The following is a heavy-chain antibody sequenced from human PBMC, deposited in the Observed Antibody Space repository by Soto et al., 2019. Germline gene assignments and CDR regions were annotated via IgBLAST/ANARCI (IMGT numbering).Heavy chain of an antibody. J-gene: IGHJ6*03. V-gene: IGHV1-18*01. D-gene: IGHD4-17*01. Sequence: ASVKVSCKASGYTFTSYGISWVRQAPGQGLEWMGWISAYNGNTNYAQKLQGRVTMTTDTSTSTAYMELRGLGSDDTAVYYCARAGDGDYSEYYYYYYYMDVWGKGTTVTVSS. CDR1: GYTFTSYG. CDR3: ARAGDGDYSEYYYYYYYMDV. CDR2: ISAYNGNT.